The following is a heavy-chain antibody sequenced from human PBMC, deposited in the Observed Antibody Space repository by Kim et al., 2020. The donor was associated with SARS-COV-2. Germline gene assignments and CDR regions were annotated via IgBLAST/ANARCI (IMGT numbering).Heavy chain of an antibody. CDR3: ARLPILDAFDI. J-gene: IGHJ3*02. V-gene: IGHV4-39*01. Sequence: YYNPSLKSRVTISVDTSKNQFSLKLSSVTAADTAVYYCARLPILDAFDIWGQGTMVTVSS.